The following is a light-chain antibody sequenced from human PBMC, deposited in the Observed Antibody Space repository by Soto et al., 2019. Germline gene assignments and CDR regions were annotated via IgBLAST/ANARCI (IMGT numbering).Light chain of an antibody. Sequence: QLVLTQSPSASASLGASVTLTCTLSRGHSSYAIAWHQQQPEKGPQYLMKLTSGGRHSKGDEIPDRFSGSSSGAERYLTISNHQSADEADYYCQTWGNGVLVFGVGTKVTFL. CDR3: QTWGNGVLV. CDR1: RGHSSYA. CDR2: LTSGGRH. V-gene: IGLV4-69*02. J-gene: IGLJ2*01.